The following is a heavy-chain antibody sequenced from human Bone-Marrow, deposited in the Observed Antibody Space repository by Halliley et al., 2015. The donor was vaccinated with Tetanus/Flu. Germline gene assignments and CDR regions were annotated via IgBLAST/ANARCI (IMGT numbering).Heavy chain of an antibody. CDR1: GFSFSVNA. CDR3: MRENDKGNGMDV. D-gene: IGHD3-22*01. J-gene: IGHJ6*02. Sequence: SLRLSCAASGFSFSVNAMHWMRRAPGKGLEWVALISFDGTNIDYADSVKGRFSISRDNSKDTLYLEMNSLRPEDTAIYYCMRENDKGNGMDVWGQGTTVTVSS. CDR2: ISFDGTNI. V-gene: IGHV3-30-3*01.